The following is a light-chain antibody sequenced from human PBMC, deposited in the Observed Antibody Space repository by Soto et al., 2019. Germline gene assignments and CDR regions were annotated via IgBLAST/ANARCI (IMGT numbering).Light chain of an antibody. CDR3: QQYGSSEYT. V-gene: IGKV3-20*01. CDR2: GVS. Sequence: EIVLTQSPGTLSLSPGERATLSCRASQSISSSYLVWYQQKPGQAPRLLIYGVSSRATGIPDMFSGSGSGADFTLTISRLEPEDFAVYYCQQYGSSEYTFGQGTKLEIK. CDR1: QSISSSY. J-gene: IGKJ2*01.